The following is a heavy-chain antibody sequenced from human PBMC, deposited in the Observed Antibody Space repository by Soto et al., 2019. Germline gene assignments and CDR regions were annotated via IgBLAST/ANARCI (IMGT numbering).Heavy chain of an antibody. J-gene: IGHJ6*02. V-gene: IGHV3-33*01. CDR2: IWYDGSNK. CDR1: GFTFSSYG. Sequence: PGGSLRLSCAASGFTFSSYGMHWVRQAPGKGLEWVAVIWYDGSNKYYADSVKGRFTISRDNSKNTLYLQMNSLRAEDTAVYYCAREIRHYDILTGYTAYYYYGMDVWGQGTTVTVSS. CDR3: AREIRHYDILTGYTAYYYYGMDV. D-gene: IGHD3-9*01.